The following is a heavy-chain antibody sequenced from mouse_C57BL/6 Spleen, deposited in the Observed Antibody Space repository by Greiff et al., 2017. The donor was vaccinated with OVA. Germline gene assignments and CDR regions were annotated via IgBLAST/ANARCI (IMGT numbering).Heavy chain of an antibody. J-gene: IGHJ4*01. D-gene: IGHD3-1*01. Sequence: DVKLQESGGGLVKPGGSLKLSCAASGFTFSSYAMSWVRQTPEKRLEWVATISDGGSYTYYPDNVKGRFTISRDNAKNNLYLQMSHLKSEDTAMYYCARDRGSMDYWGQGTSVTVSS. CDR1: GFTFSSYA. CDR2: ISDGGSYT. V-gene: IGHV5-4*01. CDR3: ARDRGSMDY.